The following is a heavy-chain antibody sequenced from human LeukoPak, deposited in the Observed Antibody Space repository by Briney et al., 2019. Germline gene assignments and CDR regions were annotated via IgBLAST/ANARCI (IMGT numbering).Heavy chain of an antibody. CDR3: ASIDFWSGYYTDY. CDR1: GFTFGSYA. Sequence: GGSPRLSCAASGFTFGSYAMHWVRQAPGKGLEWVAVISYDGSNKYYADSVKGRFTISRDNSKNTLYLQMNSLRAEDTAVYYCASIDFWSGYYTDYWGQGTLVTVSS. J-gene: IGHJ4*02. D-gene: IGHD3-3*01. V-gene: IGHV3-30-3*01. CDR2: ISYDGSNK.